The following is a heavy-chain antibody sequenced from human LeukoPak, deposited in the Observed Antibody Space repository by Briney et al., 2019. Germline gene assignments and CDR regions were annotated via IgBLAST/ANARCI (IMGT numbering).Heavy chain of an antibody. CDR3: ARDQKSYYMDV. Sequence: PSETLSLTCTVSGYSISSGYYWGWIRQSPGKGLEWIGSIYHSGNTYYTASLKSRVTISVDTSKNQFSLKLSSVTAADTAVYYCARDQKSYYMDVWGKGTTVTVSS. J-gene: IGHJ6*03. CDR2: IYHSGNT. V-gene: IGHV4-38-2*02. CDR1: GYSISSGYY.